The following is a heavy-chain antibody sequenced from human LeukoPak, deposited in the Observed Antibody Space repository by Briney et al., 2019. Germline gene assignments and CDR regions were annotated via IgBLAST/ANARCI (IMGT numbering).Heavy chain of an antibody. Sequence: GGSLRLSCAASGFTFSSYSMNWVRQAPGKRLEWVSSISSSSSYIYYADSVKGRFTISRDNAKNSLYLQMNSLRAEDTAVYYCARAAAARREFDYWGQGTLVTVSS. CDR3: ARAAAARREFDY. CDR2: ISSSSSYI. D-gene: IGHD6-6*01. J-gene: IGHJ4*02. V-gene: IGHV3-21*01. CDR1: GFTFSSYS.